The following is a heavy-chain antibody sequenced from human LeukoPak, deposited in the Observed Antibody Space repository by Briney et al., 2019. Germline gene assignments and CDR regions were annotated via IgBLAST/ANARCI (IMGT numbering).Heavy chain of an antibody. V-gene: IGHV1-69*13. CDR2: IIPLFGTA. CDR1: GGTFSNYA. CDR3: AREWAGYGSGSYYYY. Sequence: SVKVSCKASGGTFSNYAISWVRQAPGQGLEWMGGIIPLFGTANYAQKFLGRVIITADESTSTTHMYLSSLKSEDTAVYYCAREWAGYGSGSYYYYWGQGTLVTVSS. J-gene: IGHJ4*02. D-gene: IGHD3-10*01.